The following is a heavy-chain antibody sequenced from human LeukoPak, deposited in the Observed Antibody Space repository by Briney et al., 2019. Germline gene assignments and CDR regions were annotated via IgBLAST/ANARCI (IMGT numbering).Heavy chain of an antibody. D-gene: IGHD2-2*01. CDR2: IYPGDSDT. Sequence: GESLKISCKGSRYSFTNYWIGWVRQMPGKGLEWMGIIYPGDSDTRYSPSFQGQVTISADKSISTAYLQWSSLKASDTAMYYCAITMRYCTSTSCSNPFDYWGQGTLVTVSS. J-gene: IGHJ4*02. V-gene: IGHV5-51*01. CDR1: RYSFTNYW. CDR3: AITMRYCTSTSCSNPFDY.